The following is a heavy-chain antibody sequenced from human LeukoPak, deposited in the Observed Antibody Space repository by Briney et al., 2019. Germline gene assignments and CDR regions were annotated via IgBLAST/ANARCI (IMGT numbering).Heavy chain of an antibody. CDR2: IYSGGST. CDR3: SLSYGSGSWVFDI. V-gene: IGHV3-53*01. J-gene: IGHJ3*02. CDR1: GFTVSSNY. D-gene: IGHD3-10*01. Sequence: GGSLRLSCAASGFTVSSNYMSWVRQAPGKGLEWVSVIYSGGSTYHADSVKGRFTISRDNSKNTLYLQMNSLRAEDTAVYYCSLSYGSGSWVFDIWGQGTMVTVSS.